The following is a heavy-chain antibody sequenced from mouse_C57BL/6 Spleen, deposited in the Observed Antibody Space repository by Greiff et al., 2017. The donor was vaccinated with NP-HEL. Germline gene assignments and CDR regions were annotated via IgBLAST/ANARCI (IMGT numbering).Heavy chain of an antibody. CDR1: GFTFSDYG. D-gene: IGHD4-1*01. V-gene: IGHV5-17*01. J-gene: IGHJ4*01. Sequence: EVKVVESGGGLVKPGGSLKLSCAASGFTFSDYGMHWVRQAPEKGLEWVAYISSGSSTIYYADTVKGRFTISRDNAKNTLFLQMTSLRSEDTAMYCCAGGESGAGYAMAYWGQGTSVTVSS. CDR3: AGGESGAGYAMAY. CDR2: ISSGSSTI.